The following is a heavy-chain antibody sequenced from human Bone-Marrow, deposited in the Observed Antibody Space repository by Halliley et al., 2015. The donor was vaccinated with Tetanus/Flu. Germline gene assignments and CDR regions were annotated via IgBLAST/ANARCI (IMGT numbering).Heavy chain of an antibody. J-gene: IGHJ3*02. CDR3: GTPSGSYDAFDI. D-gene: IGHD1-26*01. CDR2: ISSDGDST. V-gene: IGHV3-64D*06. Sequence: EYGSAISSDGDSTYYADSVKGRFTTSRDNSKNTLYLQMSSLRAEDTAVYYCGTPSGSYDAFDIWGQGTMVTVSS.